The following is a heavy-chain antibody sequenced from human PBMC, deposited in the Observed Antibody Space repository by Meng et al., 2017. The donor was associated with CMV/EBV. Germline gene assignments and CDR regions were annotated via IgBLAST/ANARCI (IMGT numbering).Heavy chain of an antibody. CDR3: ARDGGAWGELYYYGMDV. CDR1: GYSISSGYY. V-gene: IGHV4-38-2*02. D-gene: IGHD2-15*01. J-gene: IGHJ6*02. CDR2: IYHSGST. Sequence: SETLSLTCTVSGYSISSGYYWGWIRQPPGKGLEWSGSIYHSGSTYYNPSLKSRVTISVDTSKNQFSLKLSSVTAADTAVYYCARDGGAWGELYYYGMDVWGQGTTVTVSS.